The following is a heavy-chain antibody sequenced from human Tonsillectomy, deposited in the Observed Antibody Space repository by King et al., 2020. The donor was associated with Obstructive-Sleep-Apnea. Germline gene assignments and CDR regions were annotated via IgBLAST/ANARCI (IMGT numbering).Heavy chain of an antibody. V-gene: IGHV1-2*02. CDR2: INPNSGGT. CDR1: GYTFTGYY. Sequence: VQLVESGAEVKKPGASVKVSCKASGYTFTGYYMHWVRQAPGQGLEWMGWINPNSGGTNYAQKFQGRVTITRDTSISTAYMELGRLRSDDTAVYYCARDYDYGDYGIYSYWGQGTLVTVSS. CDR3: ARDYDYGDYGIYSY. J-gene: IGHJ4*02. D-gene: IGHD4-17*01.